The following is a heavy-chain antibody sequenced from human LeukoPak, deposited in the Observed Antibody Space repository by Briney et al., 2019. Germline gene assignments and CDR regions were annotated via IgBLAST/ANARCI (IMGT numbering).Heavy chain of an antibody. CDR2: MNPNSGNT. CDR1: GYTFTSYD. D-gene: IGHD6-6*01. Sequence: ASVKVSCKASGYTFTSYDINWVRQATGQGLEWMGWMNPNSGNTGYAQKFQGRVTITRNTSISTAYMELSSLRSEDTAVYYCARGSSSSSDDAFDIWGQGTMVTVSS. CDR3: ARGSSSSSDDAFDI. V-gene: IGHV1-8*03. J-gene: IGHJ3*02.